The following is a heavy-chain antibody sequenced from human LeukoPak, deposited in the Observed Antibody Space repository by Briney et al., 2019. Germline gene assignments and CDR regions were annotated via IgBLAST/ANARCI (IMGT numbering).Heavy chain of an antibody. CDR2: INPNRGGT. CDR3: ARVTAATPERYYYYYGMDV. V-gene: IGHV1-2*02. Sequence: GGSVMLSCKASGYTFTGYYMHWVRQAPGQGLEWMGWINPNRGGTNYAQKFQGRVTMTRDTSISTAYMELSRLRSDDTAVYYCARVTAATPERYYYYYGMDVWGQGTTVTVSS. D-gene: IGHD2-15*01. J-gene: IGHJ6*02. CDR1: GYTFTGYY.